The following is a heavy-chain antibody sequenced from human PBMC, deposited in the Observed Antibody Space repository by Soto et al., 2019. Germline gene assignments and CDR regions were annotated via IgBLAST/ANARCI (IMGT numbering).Heavy chain of an antibody. D-gene: IGHD2-2*01. J-gene: IGHJ3*02. Sequence: ASVKVSCKASGYTFTSYGISWVRQAPGQGLEWMGWISAYNGNTNYAQKLQGRVTMTTDTSTSTAYMELRSLRSDDTAVYYCARDLPSWVVVVPAANWGAFDIWGQGTMVTVSS. CDR3: ARDLPSWVVVVPAANWGAFDI. CDR1: GYTFTSYG. CDR2: ISAYNGNT. V-gene: IGHV1-18*01.